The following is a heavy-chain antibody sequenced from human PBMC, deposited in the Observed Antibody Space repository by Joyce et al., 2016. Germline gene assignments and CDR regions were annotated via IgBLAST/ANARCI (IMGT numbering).Heavy chain of an antibody. V-gene: IGHV1-3*01. CDR1: GYTFITYA. D-gene: IGHD3-9*01. J-gene: IGHJ4*02. CDR3: ARGVGSGYDKGYDY. CDR2: INVANGKV. Sequence: QVQLVQSGSEVRKPGASVKVSCKASGYTFITYAIHWLRQDPGQRIEWMAWINVANGKVEYSQKFQGRVTVTSDTSASTVDMDLSSLTSEDTAVYFCARGVGSGYDKGYDYWGQGTLVTVSS.